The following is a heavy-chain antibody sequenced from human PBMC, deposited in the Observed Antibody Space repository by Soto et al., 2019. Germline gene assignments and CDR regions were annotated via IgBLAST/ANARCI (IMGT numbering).Heavy chain of an antibody. CDR3: SMYSRSLRDDRDV. CDR1: RGSFIGYY. J-gene: IGHJ6*02. D-gene: IGHD6-13*01. V-gene: IGHV4-34*01. CDR2: INHSGST. Sequence: QVQLQQWGAGLLKPSETRSLTCAVYRGSFIGYYWRWIRHPPGKGLEWIGEINHSGSTNYNPSLKSRVTISVDTSKNQVYLKLSAVTAEDTAVDYGSMYSRSLRDDRDVWGQGNTVTVSS.